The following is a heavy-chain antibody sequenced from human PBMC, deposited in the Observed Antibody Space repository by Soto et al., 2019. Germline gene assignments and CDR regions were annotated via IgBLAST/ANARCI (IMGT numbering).Heavy chain of an antibody. CDR2: IYTSGST. CDR3: ARVRTNDYAEAFDI. CDR1: GGSIGSYY. D-gene: IGHD2-2*01. Sequence: PSETLSLTCTVSGGSIGSYYWSCIRHPAGKGLEWIGRIYTSGSTNYNPSLKSRVTMSVDTSKNQFSLKLSSVTAADTAVYYCARVRTNDYAEAFDIWGQGTMVTVSS. J-gene: IGHJ3*02. V-gene: IGHV4-4*07.